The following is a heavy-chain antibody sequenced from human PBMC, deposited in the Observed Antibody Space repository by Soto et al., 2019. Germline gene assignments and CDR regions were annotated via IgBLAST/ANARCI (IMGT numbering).Heavy chain of an antibody. Sequence: PGESLKISCKCSGYSFTSYWISWVRQMPGKGLEWMGRIDPSDSYTNYSPSFQGHVTISADKSISTAYLQWSSLKASDTAMYYCARHPPRTYYDILTGYYNVIRDWFDPWGQGTQVTVSS. CDR2: IDPSDSYT. CDR1: GYSFTSYW. J-gene: IGHJ5*02. V-gene: IGHV5-10-1*01. D-gene: IGHD3-9*01. CDR3: ARHPPRTYYDILTGYYNVIRDWFDP.